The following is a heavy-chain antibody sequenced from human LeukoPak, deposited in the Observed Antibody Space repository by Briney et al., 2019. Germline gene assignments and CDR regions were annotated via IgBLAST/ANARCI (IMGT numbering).Heavy chain of an antibody. CDR2: IYYSGST. J-gene: IGHJ4*02. Sequence: SETLSLTCTVSGDSISTSSYYWGWIRQPPGKGLEWLGSIYYSGSTYYNPSLKSRVTISVDTSKNQFSLNLYSVTAADTAVFYYARSYYYDYRQIDYWGQGTLVTVSS. CDR1: GDSISTSSYY. D-gene: IGHD3-22*01. CDR3: ARSYYYDYRQIDY. V-gene: IGHV4-39*01.